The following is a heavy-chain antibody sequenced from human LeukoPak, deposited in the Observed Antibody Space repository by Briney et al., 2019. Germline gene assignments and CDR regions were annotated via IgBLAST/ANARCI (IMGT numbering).Heavy chain of an antibody. CDR1: GFSVINTY. CDR3: AIKSRTSSPPIH. D-gene: IGHD2-2*01. J-gene: IGHJ4*02. Sequence: GGSLRPSCAASGFSVINTYMSWVRQAPGKGLEWVSVIYSGGATYYADSVKGRFATSRDNSKNTLYLQMNSLRAEDTAVYYCAIKSRTSSPPIHWGQGTLVTVSS. V-gene: IGHV3-66*01. CDR2: IYSGGAT.